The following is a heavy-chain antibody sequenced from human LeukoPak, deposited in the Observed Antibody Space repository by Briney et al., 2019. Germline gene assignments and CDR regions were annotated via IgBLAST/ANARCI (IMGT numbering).Heavy chain of an antibody. Sequence: ASVKVSCKASGGTFSSYAISWVRQAPGQGLEWMGWINAYTGDTDYAQRLQGRVTITTDTSTSTAYMELRSLRSDDTAVYYCARFKPAMVDYFDYWGQGTLVTVSS. CDR3: ARFKPAMVDYFDY. CDR2: INAYTGDT. J-gene: IGHJ4*02. V-gene: IGHV1-18*01. CDR1: GGTFSSYA. D-gene: IGHD5-18*01.